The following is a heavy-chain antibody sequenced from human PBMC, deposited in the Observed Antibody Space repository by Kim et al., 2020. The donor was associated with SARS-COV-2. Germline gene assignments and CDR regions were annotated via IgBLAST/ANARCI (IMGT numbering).Heavy chain of an antibody. CDR2: IIPILGIA. CDR3: ARDGLGTGVNFGY. J-gene: IGHJ4*02. D-gene: IGHD3-10*01. V-gene: IGHV1-69*04. CDR1: GGTFISYA. Sequence: SVKVSCKASGGTFISYAISWVRQAPGQGLEWMGRIIPILGIANYAQKFQGRVTITADKSTSTAYMELSSLRSEDTAVYYCARDGLGTGVNFGYWGQGTLVTVSS.